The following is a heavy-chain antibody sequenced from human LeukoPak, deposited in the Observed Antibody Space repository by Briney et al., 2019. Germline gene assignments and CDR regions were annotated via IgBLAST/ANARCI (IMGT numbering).Heavy chain of an antibody. V-gene: IGHV1-8*02. CDR2: MNPNSGNT. J-gene: IGHJ4*02. CDR1: GYTFTSYG. D-gene: IGHD1-1*01. CDR3: ARGQRYNWNDGVDY. Sequence: GASVKVSCKASGYTFTSYGISWVRQAPGQGLEWMGWMNPNSGNTGYAQKFQGRVTMTRNTSISTAYMELSSLRSEDTAVYYCARGQRYNWNDGVDYWGQGTLVTVSS.